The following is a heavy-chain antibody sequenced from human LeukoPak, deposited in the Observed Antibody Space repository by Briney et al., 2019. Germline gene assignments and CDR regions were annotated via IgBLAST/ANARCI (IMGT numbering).Heavy chain of an antibody. CDR1: GYIFTGYY. V-gene: IGHV1-2*02. CDR3: ARVENSGYDSDY. D-gene: IGHD5-12*01. Sequence: ASVKVSCKASGYIFTGYYMHWVRQAPGQGLEWMGWISPKSGVTNYAQKFQGRVTITSDTSISTAYMELSRLRSDDTAVYYCARVENSGYDSDYWGQGTLVTVSS. CDR2: ISPKSGVT. J-gene: IGHJ4*02.